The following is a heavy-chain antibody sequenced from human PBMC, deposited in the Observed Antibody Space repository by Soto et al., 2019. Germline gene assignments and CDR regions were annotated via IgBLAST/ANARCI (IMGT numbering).Heavy chain of an antibody. D-gene: IGHD2-8*01. CDR1: GYTFTSYY. CDR3: AAMVPWYFDL. CDR2: INPGGGST. V-gene: IGHV1-46*01. Sequence: QVQLVQSGAEVKKPGASVKVSCKASGYTFTSYYMHWVRQAPGQGLEWMGIINPGGGSTTYAQKFQGRVTMTRDTSTSTVYMQLSSLRSEDTAVYYCAAMVPWYFDLWGRGTLVTVSS. J-gene: IGHJ2*01.